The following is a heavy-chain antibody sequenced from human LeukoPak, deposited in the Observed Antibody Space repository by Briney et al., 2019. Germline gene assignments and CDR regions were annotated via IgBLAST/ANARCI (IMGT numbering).Heavy chain of an antibody. D-gene: IGHD3-3*01. CDR1: GFTFDDYA. CDR2: ISWNSGSI. CDR3: ARDQITIFGVAPGDAFDI. V-gene: IGHV3-9*01. Sequence: PGGSLRLSCAAAGFTFDDYAMHWVRQAPGKGLEWVSGISWNSGSIGYADSVKGRFTISRDNAKNSLYLQMNSLRAEDTAVYYCARDQITIFGVAPGDAFDIWGQGTMVTVSS. J-gene: IGHJ3*02.